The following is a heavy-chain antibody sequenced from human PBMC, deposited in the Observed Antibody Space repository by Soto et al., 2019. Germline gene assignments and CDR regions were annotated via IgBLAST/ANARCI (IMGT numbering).Heavy chain of an antibody. Sequence: GGSLRLSCAASGFTFSSYGMHWVRQAPGKGLEWVAVIWYDGSNKYYADSVKGRFTISRDNSKNTLYLQMNSLRAEDTAVYYCARDPALRSPKFWGYSGSHEGWYFDYWGQGTLVTVSS. J-gene: IGHJ4*02. V-gene: IGHV3-33*01. CDR2: IWYDGSNK. CDR1: GFTFSSYG. D-gene: IGHD1-26*01. CDR3: ARDPALRSPKFWGYSGSHEGWYFDY.